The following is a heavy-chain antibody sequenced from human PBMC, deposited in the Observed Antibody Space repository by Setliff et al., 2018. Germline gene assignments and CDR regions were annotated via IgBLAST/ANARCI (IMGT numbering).Heavy chain of an antibody. V-gene: IGHV4-30-4*01. CDR3: AREVIDPVSSDAFDI. J-gene: IGHJ3*02. CDR1: GGSIRSGNDL. Sequence: SETLSLTCTVSGGSIRSGNDLWSWLRQSPGKGLEWIAYISAYTGRAYYNPSLQSRAALSADTSKSQFSLRLTSVTAADTTVYYCAREVIDPVSSDAFDIWGQGRMVTVSS. D-gene: IGHD4-4*01. CDR2: ISAYTGRA.